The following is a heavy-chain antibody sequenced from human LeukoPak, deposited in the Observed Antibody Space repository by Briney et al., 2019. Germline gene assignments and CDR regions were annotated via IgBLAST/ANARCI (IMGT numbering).Heavy chain of an antibody. V-gene: IGHV4-30-4*08. Sequence: PSETLSLTCTVSGGSISSGDYYWSWIRQPPGKGLEWIGYIYHSGNTYYNPSLKSRLTISVDTPRNQFSLKLRSVTAADTAVYYCARGGTRITIVGVVINDFDYWGQGALVTVSS. D-gene: IGHD3-3*01. CDR2: IYHSGNT. CDR1: GGSISSGDYY. J-gene: IGHJ4*02. CDR3: ARGGTRITIVGVVINDFDY.